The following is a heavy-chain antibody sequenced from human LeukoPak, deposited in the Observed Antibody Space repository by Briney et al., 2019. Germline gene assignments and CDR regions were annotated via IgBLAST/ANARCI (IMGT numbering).Heavy chain of an antibody. CDR3: ARERTMVRGVIANWFDP. Sequence: SETLSLTCTVSGGSISSTSYYWGWIRQPPGKGLEWIGYIYYSGSTNYNPSLKSRVTISVDTSKNQFSLKLSSVTAADTAVYYCARERTMVRGVIANWFDPWGQGTLVTVSS. CDR1: GGSISSTSYY. J-gene: IGHJ5*02. V-gene: IGHV4-61*01. CDR2: IYYSGST. D-gene: IGHD3-10*01.